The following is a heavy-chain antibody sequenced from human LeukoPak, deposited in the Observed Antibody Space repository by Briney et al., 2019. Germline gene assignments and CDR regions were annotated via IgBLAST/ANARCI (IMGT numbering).Heavy chain of an antibody. D-gene: IGHD2-15*01. Sequence: GGSLRLSCAASGFTFSNYGMGWVRQAPGKGLEWVSVICGSGDTTYYADSVKGRFTISRDNSKNTLYLQMNSLRGEDTAVYYCAKGSGGSCYSQVYSWGQGTLVTVSS. CDR3: AKGSGGSCYSQVYS. CDR1: GFTFSNYG. V-gene: IGHV3-23*01. J-gene: IGHJ4*02. CDR2: ICGSGDTT.